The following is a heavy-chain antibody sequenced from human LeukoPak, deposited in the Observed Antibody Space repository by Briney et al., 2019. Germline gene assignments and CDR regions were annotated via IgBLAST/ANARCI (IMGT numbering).Heavy chain of an antibody. D-gene: IGHD3-22*01. J-gene: IGHJ4*02. CDR2: ISGSGGST. CDR1: GFTFSSYA. Sequence: GGSLRLSCAASGFTFSSYAMSWVRQAPGKGLEWVSAISGSGGSTYYADSVKGRFTISGDNSKNTLYLQMNSLRAEDTAVYYCAKPPELYYYDSSGYTAYYFDYWGQGTLVTVSS. V-gene: IGHV3-23*01. CDR3: AKPPELYYYDSSGYTAYYFDY.